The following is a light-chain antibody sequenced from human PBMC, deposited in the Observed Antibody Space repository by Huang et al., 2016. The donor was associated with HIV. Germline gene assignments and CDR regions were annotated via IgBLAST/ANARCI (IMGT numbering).Light chain of an antibody. J-gene: IGKJ4*01. CDR1: QTIGTY. CDR3: QQRRSWPLT. Sequence: EVVLTQSPPTLSLFPGETATRSCRASQTIGTYVAWYQQRPGQGPRLLIYDGSNRAAGVPARISGAGSGTTFTLSISGLESEDFGVYYCQQRRSWPLTFGGGTKVEV. V-gene: IGKV3-11*01. CDR2: DGS.